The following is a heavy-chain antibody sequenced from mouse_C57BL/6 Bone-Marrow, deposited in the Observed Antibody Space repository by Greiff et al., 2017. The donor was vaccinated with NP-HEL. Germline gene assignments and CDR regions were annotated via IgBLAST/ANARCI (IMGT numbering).Heavy chain of an antibody. Sequence: DVKLQESVAELVRPGASVKLSCTASGFNIKNTYMHWVKQRPEQGLEWIGRIDPANGNTKYAPKFQGKATITADTSSNTAYLQLSSLTSEDTAIYYCASYYYGSSLWYFDVWGTGTTVTVSS. J-gene: IGHJ1*03. CDR2: IDPANGNT. D-gene: IGHD1-1*01. CDR3: ASYYYGSSLWYFDV. CDR1: GFNIKNTY. V-gene: IGHV14-3*01.